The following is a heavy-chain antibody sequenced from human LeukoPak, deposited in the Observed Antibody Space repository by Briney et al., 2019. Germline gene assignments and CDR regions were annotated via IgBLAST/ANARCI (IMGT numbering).Heavy chain of an antibody. CDR1: GFTFSSDC. Sequence: PGGSLSLSCAASGFTFSSDCMHWVRQAPGQGLVWVSRINPAGSSTNYADSVKGRFTISRDNAMNTLYLHLNSLRAEDTAVYYCARGVRGSYGTDLWGQGTLVTVSS. CDR2: INPAGSST. J-gene: IGHJ5*02. V-gene: IGHV3-74*01. CDR3: ARGVRGSYGTDL. D-gene: IGHD1-26*01.